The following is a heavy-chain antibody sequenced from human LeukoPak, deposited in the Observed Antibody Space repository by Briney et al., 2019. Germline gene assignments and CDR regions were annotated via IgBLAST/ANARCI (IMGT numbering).Heavy chain of an antibody. J-gene: IGHJ4*02. CDR1: GFTFDDYA. D-gene: IGHD3-22*01. CDR3: AKAGTYYRDGSGNGYYNYFEN. Sequence: GRSLRLSCAASGFTFDDYAMHWVRQTPGKGLEWDSGLSRNGAGSDYSDSVKGRFTISRDNAKNSLHLQMNSLRAEDTALYFCAKAGTYYRDGSGNGYYNYFENWGQGTPVTVSS. CDR2: LSRNGAGS. V-gene: IGHV3-9*01.